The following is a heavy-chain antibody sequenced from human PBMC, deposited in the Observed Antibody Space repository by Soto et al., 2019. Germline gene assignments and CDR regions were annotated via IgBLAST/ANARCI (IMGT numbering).Heavy chain of an antibody. Sequence: QVQLVQSGAEVKKPGASVKVSCKASGYTFTGQYIHWVRQAPGQGLEWIGWINPNNGYAEYAQKFQGWVTRTRDTPGTPPCMEVARLTSDQTATYSCARVGDGFVSIPFRSGDHEYTVNVWGQGAAVTGSS. CDR1: GYTFTGQY. V-gene: IGHV1-2*04. J-gene: IGHJ6*02. D-gene: IGHD3-10*01. CDR3: ARVGDGFVSIPFRSGDHEYTVNV. CDR2: INPNNGYA.